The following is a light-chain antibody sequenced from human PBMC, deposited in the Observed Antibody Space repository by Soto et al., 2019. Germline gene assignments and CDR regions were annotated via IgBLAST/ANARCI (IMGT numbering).Light chain of an antibody. Sequence: DIQMTQSPSSLSASVGDRVTITCRASQGISNYLAWYQQIPGKVPKLLISAASTLQSVVPSRFSGSGSGTDFTLTISRQQAEYVATYCQQDYTNAPTFGGGTKVEIK. CDR1: QGISNY. V-gene: IGKV1-27*01. CDR3: QDYTNAPT. CDR2: AAS. J-gene: IGKJ4*01.